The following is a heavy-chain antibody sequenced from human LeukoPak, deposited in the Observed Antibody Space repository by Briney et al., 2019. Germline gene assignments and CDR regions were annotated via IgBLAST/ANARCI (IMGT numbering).Heavy chain of an antibody. Sequence: PSETLSLTCTVSGGSISSGSYYWSWIRQPAGKGLEWIGRIYTSGSTNYNPSLKSRVTISVDTSKNQFSLKLSSVTAADTAVYYCARGYGRGADPWGQGTLVTVSS. V-gene: IGHV4-61*02. CDR1: GGSISSGSYY. CDR2: IYTSGST. J-gene: IGHJ5*02. D-gene: IGHD3-16*01. CDR3: ARGYGRGADP.